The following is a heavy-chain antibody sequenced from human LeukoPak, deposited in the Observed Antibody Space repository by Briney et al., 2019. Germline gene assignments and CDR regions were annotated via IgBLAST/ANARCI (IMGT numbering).Heavy chain of an antibody. CDR2: ISGFSGNT. Sequence: PGGSLRLSCTASGFTFSDYAMSWVRQAPGKGLECVSDISGFSGNTYYADSVKGRFTISRDNSKSTLYLQMNSLRAEDTATYYCAKDSGFSVSYFSNWGQGILVTVSS. CDR1: GFTFSDYA. J-gene: IGHJ4*02. D-gene: IGHD1-26*01. V-gene: IGHV3-23*01. CDR3: AKDSGFSVSYFSN.